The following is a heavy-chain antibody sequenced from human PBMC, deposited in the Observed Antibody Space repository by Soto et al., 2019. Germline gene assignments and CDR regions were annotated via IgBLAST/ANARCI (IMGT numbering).Heavy chain of an antibody. CDR3: ASALIQCEGGECDSYPYFQR. V-gene: IGHV4-39*01. Sequence: SETLSLTCTVSGGSISSSSYYWGWIRQPPGKGLEWIGSIYYSGSTYYNPSLKSRVTISVDTSKNQFSLKLSSVTAADTAVYYWASALIQCEGGECDSYPYFQRWGTGTPVTVSS. J-gene: IGHJ1*01. CDR2: IYYSGST. CDR1: GGSISSSSYY. D-gene: IGHD2-21*01.